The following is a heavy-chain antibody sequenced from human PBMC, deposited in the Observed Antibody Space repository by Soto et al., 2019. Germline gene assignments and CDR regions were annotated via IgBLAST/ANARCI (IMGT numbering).Heavy chain of an antibody. J-gene: IGHJ5*02. CDR1: GGSFSGYY. Sequence: PSETLSLTCAVYGGSFSGYYWSWIRQPPGKGLEWIREINHSGSTNYNPSLKSRVTISVDTSKNQFSLKLSSVPAADTAVYYCASGFSSRGWYHEWFDPWGQGTLVTVSS. V-gene: IGHV4-34*01. CDR2: INHSGST. D-gene: IGHD6-19*01. CDR3: ASGFSSRGWYHEWFDP.